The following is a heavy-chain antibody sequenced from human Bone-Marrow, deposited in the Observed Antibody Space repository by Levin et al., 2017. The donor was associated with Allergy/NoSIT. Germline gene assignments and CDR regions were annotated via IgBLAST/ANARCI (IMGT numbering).Heavy chain of an antibody. J-gene: IGHJ4*02. V-gene: IGHV3-23*01. CDR1: GFSFSSYT. D-gene: IGHD3-16*02. CDR3: AKVGVWGNYRYLDC. Sequence: PGGSLRLSCAASGFSFSSYTMNWIRQAPGKGLEWVSAISGSGGSTYYADSVKGRFTISRDNSKNTLYLQMNSLRAEDTAVDYCAKVGVWGNYRYLDCWGQGTLVTVSS. CDR2: ISGSGGST.